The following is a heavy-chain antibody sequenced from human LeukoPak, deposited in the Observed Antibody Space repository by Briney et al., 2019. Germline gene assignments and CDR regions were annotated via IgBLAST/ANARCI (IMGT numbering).Heavy chain of an antibody. CDR1: GGSFSSGGYY. CDR2: IYYSGST. V-gene: IGHV4-31*11. CDR3: ARSNSSGVDLDY. Sequence: SETLSLTCAVYGGSFSSGGYYWSWIRQHPGKGLEWIGYIYYSGSTYYNPSLKSRVTISVDTSKSQFSLKLSSVTAADTAVYYCARSNSSGVDLDYWGQGTLVTVSS. J-gene: IGHJ4*02. D-gene: IGHD5-18*01.